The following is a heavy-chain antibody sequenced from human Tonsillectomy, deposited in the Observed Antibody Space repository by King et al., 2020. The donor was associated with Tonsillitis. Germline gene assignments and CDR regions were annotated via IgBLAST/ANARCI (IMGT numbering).Heavy chain of an antibody. D-gene: IGHD3-16*01. CDR2: INPGSGGT. CDR1: GYTFTGYY. V-gene: IGHV1-2*02. CDR3: AALGRWDGFDI. Sequence: QLVQSGAEVKKPGASLKVSCKASGYTFTGYYIHWVRQAPGQGLEWMGWINPGSGGTYYAQKFQGRVTMTRDTSISTAHMELTRLKSDETAVYYCAALGRWDGFDIWGQGTMVTVSS. J-gene: IGHJ3*02.